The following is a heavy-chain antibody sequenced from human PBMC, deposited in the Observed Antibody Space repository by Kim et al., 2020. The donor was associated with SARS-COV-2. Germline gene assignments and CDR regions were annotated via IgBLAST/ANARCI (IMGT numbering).Heavy chain of an antibody. CDR1: GYTFTGYY. CDR2: INPNSGGT. V-gene: IGHV1-2*02. Sequence: ASVKVSCKASGYTFTGYYMHWVRQAPGQGLEWMGWINPNSGGTNYAQKFQGRVTMTRDTSISTAYMELSRLRSDDTAVYYCARGRYYYDSSGYYNLDYWGQGTLVTVSS. D-gene: IGHD3-22*01. J-gene: IGHJ4*02. CDR3: ARGRYYYDSSGYYNLDY.